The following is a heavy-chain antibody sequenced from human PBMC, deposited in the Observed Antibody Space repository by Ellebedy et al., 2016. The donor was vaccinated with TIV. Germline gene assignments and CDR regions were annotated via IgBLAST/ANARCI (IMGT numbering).Heavy chain of an antibody. Sequence: GGSLRLXXAASGFTLSTYSMNWVRQAPGKGLEWVSSISSSSTYISYADSVKGRFAISRDNAENSLYLQMDSLRVEDTALYYCSREGWTETSYAFDIWGQGTMVTVSS. CDR2: ISSSSTYI. CDR1: GFTLSTYS. V-gene: IGHV3-21*01. J-gene: IGHJ3*02. CDR3: SREGWTETSYAFDI. D-gene: IGHD3/OR15-3a*01.